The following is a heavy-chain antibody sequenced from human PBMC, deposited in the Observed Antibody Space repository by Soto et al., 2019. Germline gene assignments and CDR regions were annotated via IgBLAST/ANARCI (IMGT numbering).Heavy chain of an antibody. Sequence: SETLALTCTVSGGSFIGYYWSWIRQHAGKGLEWIGRLYTTHGSTTYNTSIKSRVTMSVDTSKNLFFLKLSSVTAADTAVYYCAKSSGWFDHWGQG. J-gene: IGHJ5*02. V-gene: IGHV4-4*07. CDR3: AKSSGWFDH. CDR1: GGSFIGYY. D-gene: IGHD6-19*01. CDR2: LYTTHGST.